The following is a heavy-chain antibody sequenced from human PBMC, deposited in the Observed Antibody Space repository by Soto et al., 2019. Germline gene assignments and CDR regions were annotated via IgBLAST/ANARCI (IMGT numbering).Heavy chain of an antibody. CDR1: GVTFSIYA. CDR3: AKDRLAGGFDY. J-gene: IGHJ4*02. Sequence: GGSLRLSCAASGVTFSIYAMSWVRQAPGKGLEWVSLVSATAGTTYYTDSVKGRFTISRDNSRNTVYLQMNSLRANDTAVYYCAKDRLAGGFDYWGQGTLVTVSS. CDR2: VSATAGTT. V-gene: IGHV3-23*01. D-gene: IGHD3-16*01.